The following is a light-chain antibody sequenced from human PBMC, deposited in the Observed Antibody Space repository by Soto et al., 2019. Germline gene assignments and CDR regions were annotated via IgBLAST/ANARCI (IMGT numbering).Light chain of an antibody. J-gene: IGKJ1*01. CDR1: QSVSTY. Sequence: EIVLTQSPATLSLSPGERGTLSCRASQSVSTYLAWYQQKPGQAPRLLIYDASKRATGIPARFSGSGSGTDFTLTITRLEPEDFGVYYCQQRSNWPPTWTFGQGTKVEI. V-gene: IGKV3-11*01. CDR3: QQRSNWPPTWT. CDR2: DAS.